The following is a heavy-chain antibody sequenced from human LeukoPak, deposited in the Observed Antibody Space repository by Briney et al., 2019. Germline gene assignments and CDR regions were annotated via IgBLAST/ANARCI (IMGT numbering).Heavy chain of an antibody. CDR1: GGSISSYY. V-gene: IGHV4-59*12. CDR2: IYYSGST. Sequence: SETLPLTCTVSGGSISSYYWSWIRQPPGKGLEWIGYIYYSGSTNYNPSLKSRVTISVDTSKNQFSLKLSSVTAADTAVYYCAREIQGDSSGYYRAFDIWGQGTMVTVSS. D-gene: IGHD3-22*01. J-gene: IGHJ3*02. CDR3: AREIQGDSSGYYRAFDI.